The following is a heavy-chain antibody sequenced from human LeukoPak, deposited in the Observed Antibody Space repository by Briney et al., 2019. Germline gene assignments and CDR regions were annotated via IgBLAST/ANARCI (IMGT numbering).Heavy chain of an antibody. CDR1: GFTFIGYG. J-gene: IGHJ4*02. CDR3: AKGMPATPLDY. CDR2: IQYDGNDK. Sequence: GGSLRLSCAASGFTFIGYGMHWVRQAPGKGLEWVAFIQYDGNDKYYADSVKGRFTISRDNSKNTLYLQMNSLRAEDTAVYYCAKGMPATPLDYWGQGTLVTVSP. V-gene: IGHV3-30*02. D-gene: IGHD2-15*01.